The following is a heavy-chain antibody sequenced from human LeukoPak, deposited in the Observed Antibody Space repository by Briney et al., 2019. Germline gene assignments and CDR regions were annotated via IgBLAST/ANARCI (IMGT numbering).Heavy chain of an antibody. CDR2: VVGDGSKA. CDR3: ARDSITGDNSLDY. CDR1: GFTFSTYG. J-gene: IGHJ4*02. Sequence: GRSLRLSCAASGFTFSTYGMQWVRQAPGKGLEWVAVVVGDGSKAHYADSVRGRFTVSRDNSKNTLYLQMNSLRAEDTAVYYCARDSITGDNSLDYWGRGTLVTVSS. V-gene: IGHV3-33*05. D-gene: IGHD7-27*01.